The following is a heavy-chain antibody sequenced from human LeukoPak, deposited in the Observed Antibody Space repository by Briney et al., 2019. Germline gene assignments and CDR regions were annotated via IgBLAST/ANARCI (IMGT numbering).Heavy chain of an antibody. CDR3: ARDPSNSSGWRTWFDP. CDR2: ISAYNGDT. CDR1: GYIFGKHG. J-gene: IGHJ5*02. Sequence: ASVKVSCKASGYIFGKHGISWVRQAPGQGLEWMGWISAYNGDTNQAQKFQGRLTMTNDTSTSTAYMELRSLRSDDTAVYYCARDPSNSSGWRTWFDPWGQGTLVTVSP. D-gene: IGHD6-19*01. V-gene: IGHV1-18*01.